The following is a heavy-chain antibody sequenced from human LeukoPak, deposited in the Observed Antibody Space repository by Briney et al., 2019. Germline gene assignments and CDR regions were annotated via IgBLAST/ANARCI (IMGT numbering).Heavy chain of an antibody. V-gene: IGHV1-2*06. CDR2: IDPNDGGT. CDR1: GYTFTGHF. D-gene: IGHD1-26*01. J-gene: IGHJ5*02. Sequence: VASVKVSCKASGYTFTGHFIQWVRQTPGQGPEWMGRIDPNDGGTNYAQEFRGRVTMTRDTSISTVYMKLSSLRSDDTAVYYCARGSDSGTPRWFDPWGQGTLVTV. CDR3: ARGSDSGTPRWFDP.